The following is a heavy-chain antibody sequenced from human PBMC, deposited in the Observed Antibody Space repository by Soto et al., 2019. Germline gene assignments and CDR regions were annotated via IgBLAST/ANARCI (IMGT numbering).Heavy chain of an antibody. Sequence: SVKVSCKASGGTFSSYAISWVRQAPGQGLEWMGGIIPIFGTANYAQKFQGRVTITADEPTSTAYMELSSLRSEDTAVYYCARPKSYYDSSRYSGAHGMDLWGQGTTVTVSS. J-gene: IGHJ6*02. CDR2: IIPIFGTA. V-gene: IGHV1-69*13. CDR3: ARPKSYYDSSRYSGAHGMDL. CDR1: GGTFSSYA. D-gene: IGHD3-22*01.